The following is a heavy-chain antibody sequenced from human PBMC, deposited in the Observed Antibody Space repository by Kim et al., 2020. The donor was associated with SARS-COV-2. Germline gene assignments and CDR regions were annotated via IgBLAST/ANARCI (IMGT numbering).Heavy chain of an antibody. D-gene: IGHD6-19*01. V-gene: IGHV1-3*01. CDR1: GYTFTSYA. Sequence: ASVKVSCKASGYTFTSYAMHWVRQAPGQRLEWMGWINAGNGNTKYSQKFQGRVTITRDTSASTAYMELSSLRSEDTAVYYCARVRHSSGWVHMVKSAEYFQHWGQGTLVTVSS. CDR3: ARVRHSSGWVHMVKSAEYFQH. J-gene: IGHJ1*01. CDR2: INAGNGNT.